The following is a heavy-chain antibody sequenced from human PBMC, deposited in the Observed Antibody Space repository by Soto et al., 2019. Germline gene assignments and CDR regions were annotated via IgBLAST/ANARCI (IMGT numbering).Heavy chain of an antibody. CDR2: IYWDDDK. J-gene: IGHJ4*02. Sequence: QITLRESGPALVKPTQTLTLTCTFSGFSLTTSGEAVAWIRQPPGKALEWLGIIYWDDDKRYSPSLSNIISFTKDTSKNQVFLSMDDVDPSDTATYYCAHTVAGTSGRDLDYWGQGTRVTVSS. CDR1: GFSLTTSGEA. CDR3: AHTVAGTSGRDLDY. D-gene: IGHD2-21*02. V-gene: IGHV2-5*02.